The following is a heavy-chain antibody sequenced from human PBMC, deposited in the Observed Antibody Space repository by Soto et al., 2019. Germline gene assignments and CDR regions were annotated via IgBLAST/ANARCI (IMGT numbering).Heavy chain of an antibody. D-gene: IGHD2-2*01. J-gene: IGHJ5*01. V-gene: IGHV3-30*18. CDR1: GFTFSTYG. Sequence: QVQLVESGGGVVQPGRSLRLSCAASGFTFSTYGMHWVRQAPGKGRGWVAVISYDGSVEYYVDSVRGRFPISRDNSKNTLDLQMNSLRTEDTAVYYCAKDEADVVIPAACDSWGQGSLVTVSS. CDR2: ISYDGSVE. CDR3: AKDEADVVIPAACDS.